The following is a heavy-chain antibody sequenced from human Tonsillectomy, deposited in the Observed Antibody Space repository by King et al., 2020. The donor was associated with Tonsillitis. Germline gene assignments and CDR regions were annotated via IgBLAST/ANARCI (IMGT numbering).Heavy chain of an antibody. J-gene: IGHJ4*02. D-gene: IGHD3-22*01. CDR2: IIPIFGTA. CDR1: GGTFSSYA. CDR3: AREEYFYDSSGYYAY. Sequence: VQLVESGAEVKKPGSSVKVSCKASGGTFSSYAINWVRQAPGQGLEWMGGIIPIFGTANYAQKFQGRVTITADESTSTAYMELSSLRSEDTAVYYCAREEYFYDSSGYYAYWSQGTLVTVSS. V-gene: IGHV1-69*01.